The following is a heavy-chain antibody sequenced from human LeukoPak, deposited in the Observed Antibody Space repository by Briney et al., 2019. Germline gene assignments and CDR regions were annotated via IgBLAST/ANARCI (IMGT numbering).Heavy chain of an antibody. J-gene: IGHJ6*03. CDR2: IIPILGTA. CDR1: GGTFSSYA. CDR3: ARVRYYDYVWGSYRQGYYMDV. Sequence: SVKVSCKASGGTFSSYAISWVRQAPGQGLEWMGRIIPILGTANYAQKFQGRVTITTDESTSTAYMELSSLRSEDTAVYYCARVRYYDYVWGSYRQGYYMDVWGKGTTVTVSS. V-gene: IGHV1-69*11. D-gene: IGHD3-16*02.